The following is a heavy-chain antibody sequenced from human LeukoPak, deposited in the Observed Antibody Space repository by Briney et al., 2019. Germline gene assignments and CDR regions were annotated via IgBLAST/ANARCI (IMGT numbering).Heavy chain of an antibody. CDR2: INWNGGST. CDR3: ARDGGAQWPQDY. D-gene: IGHD6-19*01. V-gene: IGHV3-20*04. Sequence: GGSLRLSCAASGFTFDDYGMSWVRQAPGKGLEWVSGINWNGGSTGYADSVKGRFTISRDNAKNSLYLQMNSLRAEDTAVYYCARDGGAQWPQDYWGQGTLVTVSS. CDR1: GFTFDDYG. J-gene: IGHJ4*02.